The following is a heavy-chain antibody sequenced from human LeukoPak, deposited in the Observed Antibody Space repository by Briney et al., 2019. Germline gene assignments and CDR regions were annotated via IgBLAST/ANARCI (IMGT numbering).Heavy chain of an antibody. Sequence: SVKVSCKASGGTFSSYAISWVRQAPGQGLGWMGRIIPILGIANYAQKFQGRVTITADKSTSTAYMELSSLRSEDTAVYYCARAGITMVRGVTYYYYGMDVWGQGTTVTVSS. D-gene: IGHD3-10*01. CDR3: ARAGITMVRGVTYYYYGMDV. CDR2: IIPILGIA. J-gene: IGHJ6*02. CDR1: GGTFSSYA. V-gene: IGHV1-69*04.